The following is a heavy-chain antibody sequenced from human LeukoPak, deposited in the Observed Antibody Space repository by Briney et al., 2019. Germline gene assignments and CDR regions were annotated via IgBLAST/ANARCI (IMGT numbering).Heavy chain of an antibody. CDR3: ARDYTDHRDGYPEGFDY. Sequence: PSETLSLTCTVSGGSISSYYWSWIRQPPGKGLEWIGYIYYSGSTNYNPSLKSRVTISVDTSKNQFSLKLSSVTAADTAVYYCARDYTDHRDGYPEGFDYWGQGTLVTVSS. CDR2: IYYSGST. CDR1: GGSISSYY. J-gene: IGHJ4*02. V-gene: IGHV4-59*01. D-gene: IGHD5-24*01.